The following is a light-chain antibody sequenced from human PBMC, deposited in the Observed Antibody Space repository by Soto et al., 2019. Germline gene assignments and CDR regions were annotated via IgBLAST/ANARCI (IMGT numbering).Light chain of an antibody. CDR3: SSYQFSTTLVV. Sequence: QSALTQPASVSGSPGQSITLFCAGTTNDIGSYNYVSWFQQHPGEAPKLIIFEVTHRPSGISTRFSGSKSGNTASLTISDLQAEDEAVYYCSSYQFSTTLVVFGGGTKLTVL. CDR1: TNDIGSYNY. V-gene: IGLV2-14*01. J-gene: IGLJ2*01. CDR2: EVT.